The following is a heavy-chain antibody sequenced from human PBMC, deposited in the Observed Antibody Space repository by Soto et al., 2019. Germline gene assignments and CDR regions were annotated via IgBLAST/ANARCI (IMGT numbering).Heavy chain of an antibody. CDR2: IKSKTDGGTT. J-gene: IGHJ4*02. Sequence: GGSLRLSCAASGFTFSNAWMSWVRQAPGKGLEWVGRIKSKTDGGTTDYAAPVKGRFTISRDDSKNTLYLQMNSLKTEDTAVYYCTTEITLVRGAPDYWGQGTLVTVSS. CDR3: TTEITLVRGAPDY. V-gene: IGHV3-15*01. D-gene: IGHD3-10*01. CDR1: GFTFSNAW.